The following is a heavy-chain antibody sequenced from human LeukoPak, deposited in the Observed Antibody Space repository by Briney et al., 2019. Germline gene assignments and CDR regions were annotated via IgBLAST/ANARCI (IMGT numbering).Heavy chain of an antibody. CDR1: GGSFSGYY. CDR2: INHSGST. Sequence: SETLSLTCAVYGGSFSGYYWSWIRQPPGKGLEWIGEINHSGSTNYNPSLKSRVTISVDTSKNQFSLKLSSVTAADTAVYYCARGKMWSGYSSGWSSWFDPWGQGTLATVSS. J-gene: IGHJ5*02. D-gene: IGHD6-19*01. V-gene: IGHV4-34*01. CDR3: ARGKMWSGYSSGWSSWFDP.